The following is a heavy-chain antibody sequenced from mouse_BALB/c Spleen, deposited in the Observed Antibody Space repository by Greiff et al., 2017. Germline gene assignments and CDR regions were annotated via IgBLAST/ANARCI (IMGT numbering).Heavy chain of an antibody. D-gene: IGHD1-1*01. V-gene: IGHV5-4*02. Sequence: EVQGVESGGGLVKPGGSLKLSCAASGFTFSDYYMYWVRQTPEKRLEWVATISDGGSYTYYPDSVKGRFTISRDNAKNNLYLQMSSLKSEDTAMYYCAREDTVLEGFAYWGQGTLVTVSA. CDR2: ISDGGSYT. CDR1: GFTFSDYY. CDR3: AREDTVLEGFAY. J-gene: IGHJ3*01.